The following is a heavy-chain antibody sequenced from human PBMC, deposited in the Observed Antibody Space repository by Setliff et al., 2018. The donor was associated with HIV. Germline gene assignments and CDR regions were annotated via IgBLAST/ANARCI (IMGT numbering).Heavy chain of an antibody. CDR1: NFTFSFYG. D-gene: IGHD5-18*01. CDR3: ARPLDTASDY. Sequence: GGSLRLSCAASNFTFSFYGMHWVRQAPGKGLEWVAFTPNDGSYKNYADSVKGRFTISRDNSKNTLYLQMNSLRAEDTAVYYCARPLDTASDYWGQGTLVTVSS. J-gene: IGHJ4*02. V-gene: IGHV3-33*05. CDR2: TPNDGSYK.